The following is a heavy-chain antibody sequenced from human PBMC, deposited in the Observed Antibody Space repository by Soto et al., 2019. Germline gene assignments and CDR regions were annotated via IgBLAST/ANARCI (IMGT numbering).Heavy chain of an antibody. CDR3: ATTMALFYYYGMDV. Sequence: ASVKVSCKVSGYTLTELSMHWVRQAPGKGLEWMGGFDPEDGETIYAQKFQGRVTMTEDTSTDTAYMELSSLRSEDTAVYYCATTMALFYYYGMDVWGQGTTVTVSS. J-gene: IGHJ6*02. V-gene: IGHV1-24*01. CDR2: FDPEDGET. D-gene: IGHD3-10*01. CDR1: GYTLTELS.